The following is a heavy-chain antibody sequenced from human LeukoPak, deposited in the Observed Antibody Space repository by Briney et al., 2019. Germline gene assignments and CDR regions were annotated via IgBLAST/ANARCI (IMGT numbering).Heavy chain of an antibody. V-gene: IGHV1-2*02. D-gene: IGHD2-2*01. Sequence: ASVKVSCKASGYTFAYYMHWVRQAPGPALEWMGWINPNSGDTIFAQKFQGRVTMTRDTSISTAYLELSRLSSDDTAVYYCARDGPCSSASCQNFDYWGQGTLVTVSS. CDR1: GYTFAYY. CDR2: INPNSGDT. CDR3: ARDGPCSSASCQNFDY. J-gene: IGHJ4*02.